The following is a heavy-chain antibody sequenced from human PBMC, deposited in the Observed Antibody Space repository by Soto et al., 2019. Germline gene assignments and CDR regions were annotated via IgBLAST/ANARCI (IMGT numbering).Heavy chain of an antibody. CDR2: ISYDGSNK. D-gene: IGHD6-13*01. V-gene: IGHV3-30-3*01. J-gene: IGHJ6*02. CDR3: ARVQGIAAAGTRDYYYYGMDV. CDR1: GFTFSSYA. Sequence: SLRLSCAASGFTFSSYAMHWVRQAPGKGLEWVAVISYDGSNKYYADSVKGRFTISRDNSKNTLYLQMNSLRAEDTAVYYCARVQGIAAAGTRDYYYYGMDVWGQGTTVTVSS.